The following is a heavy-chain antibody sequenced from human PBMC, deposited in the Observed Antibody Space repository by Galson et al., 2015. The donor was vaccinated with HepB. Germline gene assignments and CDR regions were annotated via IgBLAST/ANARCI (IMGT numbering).Heavy chain of an antibody. Sequence: SLRLSCAASGFTFSSYAMHWVRQAPGKGLEWVAVISYDGSNKYYADSVKGRFTISRDNSKNTLYLQMNSLRAEDTAVYYCARVVSYGYGLGYWGQGTLVTVSS. CDR2: ISYDGSNK. J-gene: IGHJ4*02. D-gene: IGHD5-18*01. V-gene: IGHV3-30*04. CDR1: GFTFSSYA. CDR3: ARVVSYGYGLGY.